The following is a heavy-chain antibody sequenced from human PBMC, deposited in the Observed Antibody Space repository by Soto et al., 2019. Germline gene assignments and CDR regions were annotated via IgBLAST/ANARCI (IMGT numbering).Heavy chain of an antibody. J-gene: IGHJ3*02. CDR2: ISGRGGTT. CDR1: GFTFAAYD. CDR3: AKEKIRRAFDI. Sequence: EVQLLQSGGGLVQPGGSPRLSCAASGFTFAAYDMIWVRQAPGKGLEWVSSISGRGGTTYYRESVKGRFTISRDNSKNTLSLQMNSLRADDTAVYYCAKEKIRRAFDIWGQGTMVYVSS. V-gene: IGHV3-23*01.